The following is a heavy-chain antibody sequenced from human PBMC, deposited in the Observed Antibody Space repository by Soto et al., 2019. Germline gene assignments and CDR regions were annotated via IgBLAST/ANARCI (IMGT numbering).Heavy chain of an antibody. D-gene: IGHD1-7*01. J-gene: IGHJ4*02. V-gene: IGHV3-23*01. Sequence: VQLLESGGDLKQPGGSLRLSCAASGFTFSSYAMNWVRQAPGKGLEWVSSISGSGDKTYDADSVKGRFTISRDYSKNTLYLQMNSLRAEDTAVYYCASTPWNYGENRYFDYWGQGTLVTVSS. CDR2: ISGSGDKT. CDR3: ASTPWNYGENRYFDY. CDR1: GFTFSSYA.